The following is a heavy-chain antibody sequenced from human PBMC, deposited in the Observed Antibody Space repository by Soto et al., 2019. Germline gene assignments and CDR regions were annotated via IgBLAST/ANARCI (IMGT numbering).Heavy chain of an antibody. CDR3: ARDSDGDGYKAFDI. J-gene: IGHJ3*02. Sequence: QVQLVQSGAEVKKPWSSVKVSCKASGGTFSSYAISWVRQAPGQGLEWLGGIIPIFGTANYAQKFQGRVTITADESTSTAYMELSRLRSEDTAVYYCARDSDGDGYKAFDIWGQGTMVTVSS. CDR2: IIPIFGTA. V-gene: IGHV1-69*01. D-gene: IGHD5-12*01. CDR1: GGTFSSYA.